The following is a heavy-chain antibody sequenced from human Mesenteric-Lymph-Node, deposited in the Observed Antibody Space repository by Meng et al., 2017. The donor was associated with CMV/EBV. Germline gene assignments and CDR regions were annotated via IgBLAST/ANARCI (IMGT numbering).Heavy chain of an antibody. D-gene: IGHD1-26*01. CDR3: AREGGGYDY. J-gene: IGHJ4*02. Sequence: SETLSLTCTVSGGSLNSGDYYWGWIRQPPGKGLEWIGSIYYSGSTYYNPSLKSRVTISVDTSKNQFSLKLTSLTAADTAIYYCAREGGGYDYWGQGTLVTVSS. V-gene: IGHV4-39*07. CDR2: IYYSGST. CDR1: GGSLNSGDYY.